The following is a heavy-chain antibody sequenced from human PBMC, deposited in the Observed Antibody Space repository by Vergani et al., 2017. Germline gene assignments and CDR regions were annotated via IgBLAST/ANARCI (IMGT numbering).Heavy chain of an antibody. V-gene: IGHV4-31*03. CDR3: ARVRYCSGGSCYSDIGFDY. J-gene: IGHJ4*02. CDR1: GGSISSGGYY. Sequence: QVQLQESGPGLVKPSQTLSLTCTVSGGSISSGGYYWSWIRQHPGKGLEWIGYIYYSGSTYYNPSLKSRVTISVDTSKNQFSLKLRSVTAADTAVYYGARVRYCSGGSCYSDIGFDYWGQGTLVTVSS. CDR2: IYYSGST. D-gene: IGHD2-15*01.